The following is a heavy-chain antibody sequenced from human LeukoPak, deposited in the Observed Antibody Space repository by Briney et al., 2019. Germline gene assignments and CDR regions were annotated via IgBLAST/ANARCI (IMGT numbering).Heavy chain of an antibody. CDR2: IIPIFGTA. CDR1: GGTFSSYA. CDR3: ARQGVQPSYYDSSGTGLYFDY. V-gene: IGHV1-69*05. J-gene: IGHJ4*02. D-gene: IGHD3-22*01. Sequence: SVKVSCKASGGTFSSYAISWVRQAPGQGLEWMGRIIPIFGTANYAQKFQGRVTITTDESTSTAYMELSSLRSEDTAVYYYARQGVQPSYYDSSGTGLYFDYWGQGTLVTVSS.